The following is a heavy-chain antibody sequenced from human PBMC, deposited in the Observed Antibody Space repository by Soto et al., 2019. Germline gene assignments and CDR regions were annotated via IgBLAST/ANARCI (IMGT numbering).Heavy chain of an antibody. J-gene: IGHJ4*02. V-gene: IGHV4-59*01. CDR1: GGSLTNYY. Sequence: SETLTLTCTVSGGSLTNYYWTWIRQPPGKGLEWIGDIYFSGSAYYNPSLKSRVTISLDTPKNQSSLKLSSVTAADTAVYYCARVGSGYLRGFDYWGQGTLVTVSS. D-gene: IGHD5-12*01. CDR3: ARVGSGYLRGFDY. CDR2: IYFSGSA.